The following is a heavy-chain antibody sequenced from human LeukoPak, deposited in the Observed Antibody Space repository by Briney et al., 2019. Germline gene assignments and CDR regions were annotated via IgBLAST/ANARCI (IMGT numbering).Heavy chain of an antibody. J-gene: IGHJ5*02. V-gene: IGHV4-39*01. CDR1: GGSISSSSYY. CDR3: ASRRAVVPAARHNWFDP. D-gene: IGHD2-2*01. Sequence: KASETLSLTCTVSGGSISSSSYYWGWIRQPPGKGLEWIGSIYYSGSTYYNPSLKSRVTISVDTSKNQFSLKLSSVTAADTAVYYCASRRAVVPAARHNWFDPWGQGTLVTVSS. CDR2: IYYSGST.